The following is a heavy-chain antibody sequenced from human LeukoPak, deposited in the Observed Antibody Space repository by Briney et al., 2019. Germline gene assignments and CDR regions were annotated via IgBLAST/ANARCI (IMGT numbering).Heavy chain of an antibody. J-gene: IGHJ4*02. CDR3: ARDGC. Sequence: GGSLRLSCEASGFTLSNYWMSWVRQAPGKGLEWVANIKQDGSEKYYVDSVKGRFTISRDNAKNSLYLQMNSLRAEDTAVYYCARDGCWGQGTLVTASS. CDR1: GFTLSNYW. V-gene: IGHV3-7*04. D-gene: IGHD2-2*03. CDR2: IKQDGSEK.